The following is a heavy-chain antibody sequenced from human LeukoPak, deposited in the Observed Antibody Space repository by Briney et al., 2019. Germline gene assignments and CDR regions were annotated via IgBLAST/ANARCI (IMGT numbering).Heavy chain of an antibody. J-gene: IGHJ4*02. CDR2: ISSNGGST. D-gene: IGHD3-10*01. CDR1: GFTFSSYA. CDR3: VKDGLVVWSGELGGDY. Sequence: GGSLRLSCSASGFTFSSYAMHWVRQAPGKGLEYVSAISSNGGSTYCADSVKGRFTISRDNSKNTLYLQMSSLRAEDTAVYYCVKDGLVVWSGELGGDYWGQGTLVSVSS. V-gene: IGHV3-64D*06.